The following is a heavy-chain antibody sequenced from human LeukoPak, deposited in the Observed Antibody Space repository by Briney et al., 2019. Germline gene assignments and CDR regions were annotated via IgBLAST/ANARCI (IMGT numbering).Heavy chain of an antibody. CDR1: GFTFSNYK. CDR2: ISSSGTTI. CDR3: ARGYCSGGSCYGGDY. D-gene: IGHD2-15*01. J-gene: IGHJ4*02. Sequence: GGSLRLSCAASGFTFSNYKMNWVRQAPGKGLEWVSYISSSGTTIYYAERRFTISRDNAKNSLYLLMNSLRAEDTAIYYCARGYCSGGSCYGGDYWGQGTLVTVSS. V-gene: IGHV3-48*03.